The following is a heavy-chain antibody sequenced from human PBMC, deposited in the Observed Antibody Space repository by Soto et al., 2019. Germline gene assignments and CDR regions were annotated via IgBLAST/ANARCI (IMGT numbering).Heavy chain of an antibody. CDR3: AREPVAGIWFDP. CDR1: GYTFTSYG. Sequence: ASVKVSCKASGYTFTSYGISWVRQAPGQGLEWMGWINSYNGNTNYAQKLQGRVTMTTDTSTSTAYMELRSLRSDDTAVYYCAREPVAGIWFDPWAREPWSPSPQ. D-gene: IGHD6-19*01. V-gene: IGHV1-18*01. J-gene: IGHJ5*02. CDR2: INSYNGNT.